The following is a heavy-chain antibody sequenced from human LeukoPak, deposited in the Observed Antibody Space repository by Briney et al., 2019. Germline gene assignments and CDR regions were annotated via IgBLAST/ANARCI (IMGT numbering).Heavy chain of an antibody. D-gene: IGHD3-3*01. Sequence: ASVKVSCKASGYTFTGYYMHWVRQAPGQGLEWMGWINPNSGGTNYAQKFQGRVTMTRDTSISTAYMDLSRLRSDDTAVYYCARDLSHYDFWGGYPNPYFDYWGQGTLVTVSS. CDR3: ARDLSHYDFWGGYPNPYFDY. CDR1: GYTFTGYY. CDR2: INPNSGGT. J-gene: IGHJ4*02. V-gene: IGHV1-2*02.